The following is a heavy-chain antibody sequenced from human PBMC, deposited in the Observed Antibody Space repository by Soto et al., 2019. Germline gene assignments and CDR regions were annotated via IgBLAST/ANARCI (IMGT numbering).Heavy chain of an antibody. J-gene: IGHJ4*02. CDR2: IYYRGGT. CDR3: ARAWGEAFDY. D-gene: IGHD3-16*01. V-gene: IGHV4-59*01. Sequence: QVQLQESGPGLVKPSEALSLTCTVSGGSISSYYWCWIRQPPGKGLEWIGYIYYRGGTNYTPSLKSRVTISVDTSKNQFSLKLSSVTAADTAVYYCARAWGEAFDYWGQGTLVTVSS. CDR1: GGSISSYY.